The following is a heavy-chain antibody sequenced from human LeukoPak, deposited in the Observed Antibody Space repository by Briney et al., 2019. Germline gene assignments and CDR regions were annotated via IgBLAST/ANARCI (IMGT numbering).Heavy chain of an antibody. J-gene: IGHJ4*02. CDR1: GGSIRRYY. D-gene: IGHD3-16*02. CDR3: ASITDYVWGSYRWPL. Sequence: SHTQSLTHTVSGGSIRRYYRLWIRQPPARGLEWIEFVYYSGSTNHHPSLPSQVTKSVDTSNNQFSLKLSAVTAADTAVYYCASITDYVWGSYRWPLWGEGALVTVSS. V-gene: IGHV4-59*07. CDR2: VYYSGST.